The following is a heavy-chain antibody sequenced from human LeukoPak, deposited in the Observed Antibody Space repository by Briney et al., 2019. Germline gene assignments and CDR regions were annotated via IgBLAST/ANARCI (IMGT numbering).Heavy chain of an antibody. CDR3: ARGSSHFDK. CDR2: INRG. V-gene: IGHV4-34*01. Sequence: SDTLSLTCAVYGGSFSDYYWTWIRQAPGKGLEWIGEINRGDYNPSLKSRVTISVNTSKNQFSLKLTSVTAADTGVYYCARGSSHFDKWGQGTLVTVSS. J-gene: IGHJ4*02. CDR1: GGSFSDYY.